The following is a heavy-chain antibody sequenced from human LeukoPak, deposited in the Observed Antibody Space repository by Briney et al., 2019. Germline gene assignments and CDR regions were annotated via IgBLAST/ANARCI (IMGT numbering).Heavy chain of an antibody. J-gene: IGHJ4*02. CDR3: ARFQQRGYSGYVLDY. CDR2: IYYSGST. CDR1: GGSVSSGSYY. Sequence: SETLSLTCTVSGGSVSSGSYYWSWIRQPPGKGLEWIGYIYYSGSTNYNPSLKSRVTISVDTSKNQFSLKLSSVPAADTAVYYCARFQQRGYSGYVLDYWGQGTLVTVSS. D-gene: IGHD5-12*01. V-gene: IGHV4-61*01.